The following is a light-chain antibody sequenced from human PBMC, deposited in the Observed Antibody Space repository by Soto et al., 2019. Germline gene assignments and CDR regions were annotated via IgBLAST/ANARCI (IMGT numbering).Light chain of an antibody. V-gene: IGKV3-11*01. J-gene: IGKJ4*01. Sequence: EIVLTQSPATLSLSPGERATLSCRASQSISSHLAWYKQKPGQAPSLRIYGASNRSTVIPARFSGRGSGTDFTLTISSLEPEDFAVYYCQQRINWPLTFGGGTKVEIK. CDR1: QSISSH. CDR3: QQRINWPLT. CDR2: GAS.